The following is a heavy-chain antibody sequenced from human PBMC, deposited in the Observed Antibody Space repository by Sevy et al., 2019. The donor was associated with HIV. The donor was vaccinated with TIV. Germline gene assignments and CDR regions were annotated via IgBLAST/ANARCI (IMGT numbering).Heavy chain of an antibody. CDR1: GGSISSGDYY. CDR3: ARDRGYGDSYFDY. Sequence: SETLSLTCTVSGGSISSGDYYWSWIRQPPGKGLEWIGYIYYSGSTYYHPSLKSRVTISVDTSKNQFSLKLSSVTAADTAVYYCARDRGYGDSYFDYWGQGTLVTVSS. D-gene: IGHD4-17*01. V-gene: IGHV4-30-4*01. J-gene: IGHJ4*02. CDR2: IYYSGST.